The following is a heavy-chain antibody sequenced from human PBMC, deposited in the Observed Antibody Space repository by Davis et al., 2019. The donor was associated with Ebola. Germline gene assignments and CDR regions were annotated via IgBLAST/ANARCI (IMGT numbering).Heavy chain of an antibody. Sequence: GESLKISCAASGFTFSSYSMNWVRQAPGKGLEWVSYISSSSSTIYYADSVKGRFTISRDNAKNSLYLQMNSLRDEDTAVYYCARDPTTVVVHDAFDIWGQGTMVTVSS. CDR3: ARDPTTVVVHDAFDI. CDR1: GFTFSSYS. CDR2: ISSSSSTI. J-gene: IGHJ3*02. V-gene: IGHV3-48*02. D-gene: IGHD4-23*01.